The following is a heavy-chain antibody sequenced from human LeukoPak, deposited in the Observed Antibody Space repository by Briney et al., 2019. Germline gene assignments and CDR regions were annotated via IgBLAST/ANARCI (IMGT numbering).Heavy chain of an antibody. Sequence: PGGSLRLSCAASGFTFSSCSMNCVRQASGKGLEWVSSISSSSSYIYYADSVEGRFTISRDNAQNSLYLQMNSLGAEDTAVYYCASTPPAFDIWGQGTMVTVSS. D-gene: IGHD2-15*01. CDR1: GFTFSSCS. J-gene: IGHJ3*02. CDR3: ASTPPAFDI. CDR2: ISSSSSYI. V-gene: IGHV3-21*01.